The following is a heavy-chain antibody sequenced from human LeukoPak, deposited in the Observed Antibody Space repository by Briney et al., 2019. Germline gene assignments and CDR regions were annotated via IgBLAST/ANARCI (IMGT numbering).Heavy chain of an antibody. J-gene: IGHJ4*02. V-gene: IGHV3-21*01. Sequence: GGSLRLSCAASGFTFSSYSINWVRQAPGKGLEWVSVISSSSNYIFYADSVKGRFTISRDNAKNSLYLQMNSLRAEDTAVYYCARGGCTSGSCYLFDYWGQGTLVTVSS. D-gene: IGHD2-15*01. CDR1: GFTFSSYS. CDR3: ARGGCTSGSCYLFDY. CDR2: ISSSSNYI.